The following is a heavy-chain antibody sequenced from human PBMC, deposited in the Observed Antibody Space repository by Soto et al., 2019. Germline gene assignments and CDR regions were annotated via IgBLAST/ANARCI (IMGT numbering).Heavy chain of an antibody. CDR1: GFTFSDYY. D-gene: IGHD1-26*01. CDR3: ARYSGSYLSAYFYGMDV. V-gene: IGHV3-11*06. Sequence: QVQLVESGGGLVKPGGSLRLSCAASGFTFSDYYMTWILQAPGKGLEWVSFISTVSSATNYADSVKGRFTISRDNAKNFVYLQMESLRAEDTAVYYCARYSGSYLSAYFYGMDVWGQGATVTVSS. CDR2: ISTVSSAT. J-gene: IGHJ6*02.